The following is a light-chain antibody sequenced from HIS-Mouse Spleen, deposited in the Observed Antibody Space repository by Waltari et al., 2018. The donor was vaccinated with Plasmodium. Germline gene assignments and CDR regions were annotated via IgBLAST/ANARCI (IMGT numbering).Light chain of an antibody. CDR3: CSYAGSSTLV. V-gene: IGLV2-23*01. CDR1: SSDVGCYNL. Sequence: QSALTQPASMSGSPGQSITISCTGTSSDVGCYNLVSWYQQHPGKAPKLMIYEGSKRPSGVSNRFSGSKSGNTASLTISGLQAEDEADYYCCSYAGSSTLVFGGGTKLTVL. J-gene: IGLJ2*01. CDR2: EGS.